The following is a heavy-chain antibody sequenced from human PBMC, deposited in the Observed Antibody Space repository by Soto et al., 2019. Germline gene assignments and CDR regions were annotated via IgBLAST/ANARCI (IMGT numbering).Heavy chain of an antibody. Sequence: QLQLQESGPGLVKPSETLSLTCTVSGGSISSSSYYWGWIRQPPGKGLEWIGSIYYSGSTYYNPSLKSRITISVDTSKNQFSLKLSSVTAADTAVYYCARGFPTVVTVDYWGQGTLVTVSS. CDR1: GGSISSSSYY. D-gene: IGHD4-17*01. J-gene: IGHJ4*02. CDR2: IYYSGST. V-gene: IGHV4-39*01. CDR3: ARGFPTVVTVDY.